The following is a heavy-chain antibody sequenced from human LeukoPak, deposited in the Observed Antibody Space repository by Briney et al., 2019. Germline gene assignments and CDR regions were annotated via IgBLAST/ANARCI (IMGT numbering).Heavy chain of an antibody. J-gene: IGHJ3*02. CDR1: GGSISSYY. CDR2: IYYSGST. CDR3: ASLDPELYAFDI. Sequence: SETLSLTCTASGGSISSYYWSWIRQPPGKGLEWIGYIYYSGSTNYNPSLKSRVTISVDTSKNQFSLKLSSVTAADTAVYYCASLDPELYAFDIWGQGTMVTVSS. V-gene: IGHV4-59*01. D-gene: IGHD3-10*01.